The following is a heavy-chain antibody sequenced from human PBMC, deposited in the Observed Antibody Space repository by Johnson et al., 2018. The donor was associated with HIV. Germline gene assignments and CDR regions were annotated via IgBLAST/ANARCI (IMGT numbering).Heavy chain of an antibody. CDR3: QMNSLGAEDTAVSYCAKRVPSKQLVDAFDI. CDR1: DYV. CDR2: INWTGTST. Sequence: VQLVESGGGVVQPGRSLRLSCDDYVMGWVRQVPGKGLEWISVINWTGTSTAYADSLKGRFTISREKAKNSLKGRFTISREKAKNTRYLQMNSLGAEDTAVSYCAKRVPSKQLVDAFDIWGQGTMVTVSS. J-gene: IGHJ3*02. D-gene: IGHD6-6*01. V-gene: IGHV3-20*01.